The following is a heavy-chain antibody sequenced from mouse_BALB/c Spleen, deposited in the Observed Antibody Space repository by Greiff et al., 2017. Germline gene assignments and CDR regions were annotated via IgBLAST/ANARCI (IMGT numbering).Heavy chain of an antibody. Sequence: VQLQQSGAELVRPGVSVKISCKGSGYTFPDYAMHWVKQSHAKSLEWIGVISTYYGDASYNQKFKGKATMTVDKSSSTAYMELARLTSEDSAIYYCAREGLRRGFDYWGQGTTLTVSS. CDR3: AREGLRRGFDY. J-gene: IGHJ2*01. CDR1: GYTFPDYA. D-gene: IGHD2-2*01. CDR2: ISTYYGDA. V-gene: IGHV1S137*01.